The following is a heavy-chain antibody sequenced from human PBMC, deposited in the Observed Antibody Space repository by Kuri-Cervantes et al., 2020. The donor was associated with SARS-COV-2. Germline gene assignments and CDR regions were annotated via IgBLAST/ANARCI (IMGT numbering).Heavy chain of an antibody. CDR2: ISSSSSTI. CDR1: GFTFSSYS. J-gene: IGHJ3*02. D-gene: IGHD5-18*01. Sequence: GESLKISCAASGFTFSSYSMNWVRQAPGKGLEWVSYISSSSSTIYYADSVKGRFTISRDNAKNSLYLQMNSLRAEDTAVYYCARDTLRRGHNDAFDIWGQGTMVTVSS. V-gene: IGHV3-48*01. CDR3: ARDTLRRGHNDAFDI.